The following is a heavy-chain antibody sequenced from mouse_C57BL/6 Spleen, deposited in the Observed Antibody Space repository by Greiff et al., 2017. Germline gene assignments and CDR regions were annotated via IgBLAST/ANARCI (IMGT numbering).Heavy chain of an antibody. CDR2: INPYNGDT. V-gene: IGHV1-20*01. CDR3: ARRYYGSSYPYAMDY. D-gene: IGHD1-1*01. Sequence: EVKLVESGPELVKPGDSVKISCKASGYSFTGYFMNWVMQSHGKSLEWIGRINPYNGDTFYNQKFKGKATLTVDKSSSTAHMELRSLTSEDSAVYYCARRYYGSSYPYAMDYWGQGTSVTVSS. J-gene: IGHJ4*01. CDR1: GYSFTGYF.